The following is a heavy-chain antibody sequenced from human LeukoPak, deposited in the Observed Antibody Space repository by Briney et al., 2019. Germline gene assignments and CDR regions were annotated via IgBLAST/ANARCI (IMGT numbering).Heavy chain of an antibody. CDR2: IYYSGST. CDR1: GGSISSSSYY. Sequence: PSETLSLTCTVSGGSISSSSYYWGWIRQPPGKGLEWIGSIYYSGSTYYNPSLKSRVTISVDTSKDQFSLRLSSVTAADTAVYYCARRTRQQLGQLRDYWGQGTLVTVSS. D-gene: IGHD6-13*01. J-gene: IGHJ4*02. CDR3: ARRTRQQLGQLRDY. V-gene: IGHV4-39*07.